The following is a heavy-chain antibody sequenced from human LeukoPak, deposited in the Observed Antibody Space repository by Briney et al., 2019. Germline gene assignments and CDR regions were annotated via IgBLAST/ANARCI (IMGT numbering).Heavy chain of an antibody. CDR1: GYTFTSFG. CDR3: ARDRDRGGSYYACWFDP. CDR2: ISAYNGDT. J-gene: IGHJ5*02. D-gene: IGHD1-26*01. V-gene: IGHV1-18*01. Sequence: ASVKVSCKASGYTFTSFGISWVRQAPGQGLEWMGWISAYNGDTNYAQKFQGRVTITTDESTSTAYMELSSLRSEDTAVYYCARDRDRGGSYYACWFDPWGQGTLVTVSS.